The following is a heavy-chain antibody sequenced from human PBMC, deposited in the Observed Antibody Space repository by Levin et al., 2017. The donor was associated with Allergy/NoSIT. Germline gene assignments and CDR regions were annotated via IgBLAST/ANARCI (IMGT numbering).Heavy chain of an antibody. Sequence: SQTLSLTCTVSGGSMSGYHWSWIRQPPGKGLEYIGYIHYTGNTNYNPSLKSRVTISVDTSKNHFSLKLTSVTAADTAVYYCARFIVGGTARFDYWGQGTLVTVTS. V-gene: IGHV4-59*08. CDR1: GGSMSGYH. CDR2: IHYTGNT. J-gene: IGHJ4*02. D-gene: IGHD1-26*01. CDR3: ARFIVGGTARFDY.